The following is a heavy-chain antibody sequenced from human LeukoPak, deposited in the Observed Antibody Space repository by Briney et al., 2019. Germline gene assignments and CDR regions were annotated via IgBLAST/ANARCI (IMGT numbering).Heavy chain of an antibody. V-gene: IGHV3-74*01. CDR3: AREPYQPLVFDY. Sequence: GGSLRLSCAASGFTFSSYWMYWVRQAPGKGLVWVSRINSDGSSTSYADSVKGRFTISRDNAKNTLYLQMNSLRAEDTAVYYCAREPYQPLVFDYWGQGTLVTVSS. D-gene: IGHD3-16*01. CDR2: INSDGSST. CDR1: GFTFSSYW. J-gene: IGHJ4*02.